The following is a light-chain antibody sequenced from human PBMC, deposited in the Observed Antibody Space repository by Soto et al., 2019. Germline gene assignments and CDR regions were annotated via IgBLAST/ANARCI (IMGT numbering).Light chain of an antibody. CDR3: QQYGSSPRT. J-gene: IGKJ2*01. CDR1: QSVSSSY. CDR2: GAS. Sequence: EIVLTQSPGTLSLSPGERATLSCRASQSVSSSYLAWYQQKPGQAPRLLIYGASSRATGIPDRFSGSGSGTEFTLTISRLEPDDFAVDYCQQYGSSPRTFGQGTKLEIK. V-gene: IGKV3-20*01.